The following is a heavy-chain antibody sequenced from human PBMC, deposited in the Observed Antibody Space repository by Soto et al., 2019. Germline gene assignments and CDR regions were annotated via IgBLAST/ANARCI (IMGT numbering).Heavy chain of an antibody. CDR3: ARDHDAFDI. V-gene: IGHV3-11*01. CDR1: GFTFSDYY. J-gene: IGHJ3*02. Sequence: LRLSCAASGFTFSDYYMSWIRQAPGKGLDWLSYVSASGTTIYYADSVKGRFTIPRDNAKNSLYLQMNSLRAEDTAVYYCARDHDAFDIWGQGTMVTV. CDR2: VSASGTTI.